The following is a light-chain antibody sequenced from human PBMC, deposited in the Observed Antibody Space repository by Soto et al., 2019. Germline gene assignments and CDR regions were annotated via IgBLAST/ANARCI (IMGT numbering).Light chain of an antibody. CDR3: QQYGNSPLT. Sequence: QSPGTLSLTQGERATLSCRASQSVSSSYLAWYHQRPGQAPRLLIYGASNRATGIPDRFSGSGSGTDFTLTISRLEPEDFAVYFCQQYGNSPLTFGGGTNV. J-gene: IGKJ4*01. CDR2: GAS. CDR1: QSVSSSY. V-gene: IGKV3-20*01.